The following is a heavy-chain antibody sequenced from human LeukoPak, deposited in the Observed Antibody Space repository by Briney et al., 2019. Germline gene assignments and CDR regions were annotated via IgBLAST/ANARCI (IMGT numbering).Heavy chain of an antibody. J-gene: IGHJ2*01. Sequence: PSETLSLTCAVYGGSFSGYYWSWIRQPPGKGLEWIGEINHSGSTNYNPSLTSRVTISVDTSKNQSSLKLSSVTAADTAVYYCARNFPLAVAGTGRPPGSNYWYFDLWGRGTLVTVSS. V-gene: IGHV4-34*01. CDR1: GGSFSGYY. CDR2: INHSGST. CDR3: ARNFPLAVAGTGRPPGSNYWYFDL. D-gene: IGHD6-19*01.